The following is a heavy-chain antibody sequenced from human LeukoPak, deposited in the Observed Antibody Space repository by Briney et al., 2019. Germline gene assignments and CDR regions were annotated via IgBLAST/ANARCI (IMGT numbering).Heavy chain of an antibody. CDR1: GYSISSNYY. Sequence: SETLSLTCTVSGYSISSNYYWGWIRQPPGKGLEWIGSINHSESTYYNPSLKSRVTISLDRSRNQFSLKLSSVTAADTAVYYCARVGGPGSYVEAPLDDWGQGTLVTVSS. V-gene: IGHV4-38-2*02. CDR2: INHSEST. D-gene: IGHD3-10*01. J-gene: IGHJ4*02. CDR3: ARVGGPGSYVEAPLDD.